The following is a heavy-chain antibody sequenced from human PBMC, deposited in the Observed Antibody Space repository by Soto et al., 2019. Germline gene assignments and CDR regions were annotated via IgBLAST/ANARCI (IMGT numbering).Heavy chain of an antibody. Sequence: GGSLRLSCAASGFTFSSYAMSWVRQAPGKGLEWVSAISGSGGSTYYADSVKGRFTISRDNSKDTLYLQMNSLRAEDTAVYYCASRGNYASFDYWGQGTLVTVSS. CDR3: ASRGNYASFDY. D-gene: IGHD1-7*01. CDR1: GFTFSSYA. J-gene: IGHJ4*02. V-gene: IGHV3-23*01. CDR2: ISGSGGST.